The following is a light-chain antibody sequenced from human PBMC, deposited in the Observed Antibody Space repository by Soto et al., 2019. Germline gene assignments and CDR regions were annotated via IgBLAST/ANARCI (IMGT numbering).Light chain of an antibody. V-gene: IGLV2-14*01. Sequence: QSALTQPASVSGSPGQSITISCTGTSSDVGNYKYVSWYQQHPGKAPKLMIYEVSNRPSGVSNRFSGSKSGNTASLTISGLQAEDETDYYCSSYTSGSTFYVFGTGTKVTVL. CDR3: SSYTSGSTFYV. J-gene: IGLJ1*01. CDR1: SSDVGNYKY. CDR2: EVS.